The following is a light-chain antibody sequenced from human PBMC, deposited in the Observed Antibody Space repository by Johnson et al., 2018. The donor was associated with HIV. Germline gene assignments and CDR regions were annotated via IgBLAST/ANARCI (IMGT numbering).Light chain of an antibody. CDR3: GTWDNSLSTGAV. Sequence: QSLLTQPPSVSAAPGQKVTISCSGSSSNIGSNYVSWYQQFPGAAPKLLIYEDNKRPSGIPDRFSGAKSGTSATMGIAGLQPGDEADYYCGTWDNSLSTGAVFETGTQVTVL. CDR1: SSNIGSNY. V-gene: IGLV1-51*02. CDR2: EDN. J-gene: IGLJ1*01.